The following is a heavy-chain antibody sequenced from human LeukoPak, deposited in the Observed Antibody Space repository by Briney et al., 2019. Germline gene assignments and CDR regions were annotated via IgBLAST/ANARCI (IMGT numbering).Heavy chain of an antibody. Sequence: RASLKVSCKASGYTFTANYMHWVRQAPGQGLEYMGWINSNSGGTNYAQKFHGRVTMTRHTSISTVYMELSRLTSDDTAVYYCARDLGGNALDIWGQGTVVTVSS. D-gene: IGHD3-16*01. CDR3: ARDLGGNALDI. CDR2: INSNSGGT. V-gene: IGHV1-2*02. CDR1: GYTFTANY. J-gene: IGHJ3*02.